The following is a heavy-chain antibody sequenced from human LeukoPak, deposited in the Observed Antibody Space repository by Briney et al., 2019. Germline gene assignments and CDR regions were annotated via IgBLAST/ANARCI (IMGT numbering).Heavy chain of an antibody. CDR3: TRGIVGVSPSDY. CDR2: LSRGGETT. J-gene: IGHJ4*02. Sequence: GGSLRLSCTGSGFPFNIFAMNWVRQAPGQGLEWVSGLSRGGETTNYADSVKGRFTISRDIPKNTVYLQMNSLKAEDTAVYYCTRGIVGVSPSDYWGQGTLVTVSS. CDR1: GFPFNIFA. V-gene: IGHV3-23*01. D-gene: IGHD1-26*01.